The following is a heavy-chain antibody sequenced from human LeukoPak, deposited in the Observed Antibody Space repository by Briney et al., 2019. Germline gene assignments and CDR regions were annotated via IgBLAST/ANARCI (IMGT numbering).Heavy chain of an antibody. CDR3: TTGGFGELYDY. J-gene: IGHJ4*02. D-gene: IGHD3-10*01. CDR1: GFTFSNAW. CDR2: IKSKTDDGTT. Sequence: PGGSLRLSCAASGFTFSNAWMSWVRQAPGKGLEWVGRIKSKTDDGTTDYAAPVKGRFTISRDDSKNTLYLQMNSLKTEDTAVYYCTTGGFGELYDYWGQGTLVTVSS. V-gene: IGHV3-15*01.